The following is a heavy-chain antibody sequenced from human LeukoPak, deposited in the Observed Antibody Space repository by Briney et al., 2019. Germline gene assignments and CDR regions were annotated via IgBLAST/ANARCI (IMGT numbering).Heavy chain of an antibody. CDR2: IYYTGST. J-gene: IGHJ3*02. V-gene: IGHV4-59*01. CDR3: ARSPSSLYDACDI. D-gene: IGHD3-16*01. CDR1: GGSISSNY. Sequence: SETLSLTCSVSGGSISSNYWSWIRQPPGKGLEWIGYIYYTGSTSYNPSLMSRVIISADTSKNLISLKLSSVTAADAAVYYCARSPSSLYDACDIWGQGTMVTVPS.